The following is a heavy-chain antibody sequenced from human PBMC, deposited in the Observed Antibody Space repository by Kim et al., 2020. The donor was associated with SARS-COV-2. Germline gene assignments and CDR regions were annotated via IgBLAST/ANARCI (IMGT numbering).Heavy chain of an antibody. CDR2: VCGSGGNT. Sequence: GGSLRLSCAASGFTFSTYAMSWVRQAPGKGLEWVSTVCGSGGNTYHADSAKGRFTIFRDNSKNTVDLQMNSLRAADTAVYYCAKGRSENIAAAFNYWGQG. CDR3: AKGRSENIAAAFNY. J-gene: IGHJ4*02. V-gene: IGHV3-23*01. CDR1: GFTFSTYA. D-gene: IGHD6-13*01.